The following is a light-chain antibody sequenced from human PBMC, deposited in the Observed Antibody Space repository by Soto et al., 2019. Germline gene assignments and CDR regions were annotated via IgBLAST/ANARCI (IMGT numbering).Light chain of an antibody. J-gene: IGLJ3*02. CDR3: QTWGTGIWV. V-gene: IGLV4-69*01. Sequence: QPVLSQSPSASASLGASVKLTCTLSSGHTNYAIAWHQQQPQKGPRYLMRLNSDGSHTKGDGIPDRFSGSSSGAERYLTISSLQPEDEADYYCQTWGTGIWVFGGGTKVTVL. CDR1: SGHTNYA. CDR2: LNSDGSH.